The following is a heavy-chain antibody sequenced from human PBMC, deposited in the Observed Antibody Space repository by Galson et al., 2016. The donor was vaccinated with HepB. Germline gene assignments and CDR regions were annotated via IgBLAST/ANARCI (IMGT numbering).Heavy chain of an antibody. J-gene: IGHJ3*02. CDR1: GYTFDSYW. CDR3: ARHKKGYVATDVAFAI. Sequence: QSGAEVKKPGESLRISCKGSGYTFDSYWIGWVRQLPGKGLEWMGIIYPDDSESKYSPDLEGQVTMSVDKSVSTAYLQWSSLKASDTGMYYCARHKKGYVATDVAFAIWGRGTVVTVSS. D-gene: IGHD2-2*01. V-gene: IGHV5-51*01. CDR2: IYPDDSES.